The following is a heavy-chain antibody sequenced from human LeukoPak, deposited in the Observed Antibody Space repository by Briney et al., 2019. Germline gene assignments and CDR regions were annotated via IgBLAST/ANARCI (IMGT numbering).Heavy chain of an antibody. J-gene: IGHJ1*01. CDR2: IYYSGTT. CDR1: GGSISSISHY. V-gene: IGHV4-39*01. D-gene: IGHD6-13*01. CDR3: ARPEAAALSFQH. Sequence: SETLSLTCIVSGGSISSISHYWGWIRPSPGKGRGWIVSIYYSGTTHNNPTLKSRPTIYEHTCKNQFSLKLSSMPAAGPSLSYCARPEAAALSFQHWGQGTLVTVPS.